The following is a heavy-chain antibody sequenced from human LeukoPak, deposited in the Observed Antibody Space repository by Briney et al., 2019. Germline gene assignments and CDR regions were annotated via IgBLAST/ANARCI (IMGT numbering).Heavy chain of an antibody. CDR2: ISYDGSNK. V-gene: IGHV3-30*04. Sequence: GGSLRLSCVASGFTFSSFAMHWVRLAPGKGLEWVAVISYDGSNKYYADSVKGRFTISRDNSKNTLYLQMNSLRAEDTAVYYCAKDFGPPGGCSGGSCFLNWFDPWGQGTLVTVSS. D-gene: IGHD2-15*01. CDR1: GFTFSSFA. J-gene: IGHJ5*02. CDR3: AKDFGPPGGCSGGSCFLNWFDP.